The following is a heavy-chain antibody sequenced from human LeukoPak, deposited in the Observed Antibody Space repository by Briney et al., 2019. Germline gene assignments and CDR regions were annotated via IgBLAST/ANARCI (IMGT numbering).Heavy chain of an antibody. CDR1: GGSISSYY. V-gene: IGHV4-59*01. Sequence: PSETLSLTCTVSGGSISSYYWSWIRQPPGKGLEWIGYIYYSGSTNYNPSPKSRVTISVDTSKNQFSLKLSSMTAADTAVYYCARDHEFDGMDVWGQGTTVTVSS. J-gene: IGHJ6*02. CDR2: IYYSGST. CDR3: ARDHEFDGMDV. D-gene: IGHD3-10*01.